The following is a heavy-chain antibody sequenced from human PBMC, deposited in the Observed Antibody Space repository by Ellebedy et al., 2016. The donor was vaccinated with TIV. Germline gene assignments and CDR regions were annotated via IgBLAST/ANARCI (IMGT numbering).Heavy chain of an antibody. Sequence: MPSETLSLTCGVQHGSFIYYYWSWLRQPPGKGLEWIGEISNSGRTDYNPSLKSRVSISLDTSKKQFSLKLNSVTAADTARYYCVRGSRVEKWFDPWGQGTLVTVSS. CDR3: VRGSRVEKWFDP. V-gene: IGHV4-34*01. D-gene: IGHD2-15*01. CDR1: HGSFIYYY. CDR2: ISNSGRT. J-gene: IGHJ5*02.